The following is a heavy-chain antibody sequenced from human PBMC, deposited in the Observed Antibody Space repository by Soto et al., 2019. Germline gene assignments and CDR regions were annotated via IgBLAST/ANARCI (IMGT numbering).Heavy chain of an antibody. J-gene: IGHJ4*02. Sequence: ASVKVSCKASGYNFTSYGISWVRQAPGQGLEWMGWISAYNGNKNYAQKLQGRVTMTTDTSTSTAYMELRSLRSDDTAVYYCAIVGATPDYLDYWGQGTLVTVSS. CDR2: ISAYNGNK. D-gene: IGHD1-26*01. V-gene: IGHV1-18*04. CDR1: GYNFTSYG. CDR3: AIVGATPDYLDY.